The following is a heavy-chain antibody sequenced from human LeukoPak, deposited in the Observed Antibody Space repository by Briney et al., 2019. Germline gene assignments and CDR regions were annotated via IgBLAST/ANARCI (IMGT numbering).Heavy chain of an antibody. Sequence: SETLSLTCTVSGGSISSSSYYWGWIRQPPGKGLECIGSIYYSGSTYYNPSLKSRVTISVDTSKNQFSLKLSSVTAADTAVHYCASLPDVEYYYDSSGYYYSFDYWGQGTLVTVSS. D-gene: IGHD3-22*01. J-gene: IGHJ4*02. V-gene: IGHV4-39*01. CDR1: GGSISSSSYY. CDR3: ASLPDVEYYYDSSGYYYSFDY. CDR2: IYYSGST.